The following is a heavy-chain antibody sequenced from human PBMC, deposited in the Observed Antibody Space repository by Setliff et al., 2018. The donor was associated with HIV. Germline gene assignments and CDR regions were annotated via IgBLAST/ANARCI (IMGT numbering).Heavy chain of an antibody. CDR2: IHSTGST. D-gene: IGHD3-22*01. CDR1: GDSISGQY. CDR3: AKYTFYDDTSGYFARRYFDL. V-gene: IGHV4-4*07. Sequence: SETLSLTCTVSGDSISGQYRSWIRQPAGKGLEWIGRIHSTGSTHYNPSLKSRVTMSVDTSKNQFSLKLSSVTAADTAVYYCAKYTFYDDTSGYFARRYFDLWGRGTLVTVSS. J-gene: IGHJ2*01.